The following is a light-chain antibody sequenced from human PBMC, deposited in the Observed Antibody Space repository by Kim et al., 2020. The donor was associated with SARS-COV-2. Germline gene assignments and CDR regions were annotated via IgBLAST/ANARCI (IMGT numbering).Light chain of an antibody. CDR2: SNN. J-gene: IGLJ3*02. Sequence: GQRVTISCSGSSSQVGTNTVNWYQQLPGAAPKLLSYSNNHRPSGVPDRFSGSRSGTSASLAISGLQSEDEADYYCAAWDDSLNGWVFGGGTQLTVL. V-gene: IGLV1-44*01. CDR1: SSQVGTNT. CDR3: AAWDDSLNGWV.